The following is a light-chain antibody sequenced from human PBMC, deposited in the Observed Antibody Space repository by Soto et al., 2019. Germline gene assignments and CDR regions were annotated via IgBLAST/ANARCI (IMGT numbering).Light chain of an antibody. V-gene: IGKV3-20*01. CDR1: QSITSN. J-gene: IGKJ1*01. CDR2: GAS. Sequence: EIVLTQSPGTLSLSPGQRATVCCQASQSITSNLAWYQQKPGQAPSLLTSGASSRATGIQARFSASGAGTDFYTTISRLEPEDFAVYYCQQYDRSPPATVGQGTKVDI. CDR3: QQYDRSPPAT.